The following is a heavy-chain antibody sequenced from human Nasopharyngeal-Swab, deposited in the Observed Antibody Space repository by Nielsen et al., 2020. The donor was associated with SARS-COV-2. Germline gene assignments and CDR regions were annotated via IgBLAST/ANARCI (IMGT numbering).Heavy chain of an antibody. D-gene: IGHD1-26*01. CDR1: GFTFSSYA. J-gene: IGHJ3*02. CDR3: ARTYSGSYWGAFDI. V-gene: IGHV3-64*01. CDR2: ISSNGGST. Sequence: GESLKISCAASGFTFSSYAMHWVRQAPGKGLEYVSAISSNGGSTYYANSVKGRFTISRDNSKNTLYLQMNSLRAEDTAVYYCARTYSGSYWGAFDIWGQGTMVTVSS.